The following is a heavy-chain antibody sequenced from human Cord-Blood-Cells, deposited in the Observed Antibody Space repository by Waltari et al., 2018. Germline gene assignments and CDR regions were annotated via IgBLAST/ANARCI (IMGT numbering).Heavy chain of an antibody. CDR2: INHSGST. CDR1: GGSFRGYY. CDR3: ARCDSSGYKEAFDI. J-gene: IGHJ3*02. V-gene: IGHV4-34*01. Sequence: QVQLQQWGAGLLKPSETLSLTCAVYGGSFRGYYWSWLRQPPGKGLEWIGEINHSGSTNYNPSLKSRVTISVDTSKNQFSLKLSSVTAADTAVYYCARCDSSGYKEAFDIWGQGTMVTVSS. D-gene: IGHD3-22*01.